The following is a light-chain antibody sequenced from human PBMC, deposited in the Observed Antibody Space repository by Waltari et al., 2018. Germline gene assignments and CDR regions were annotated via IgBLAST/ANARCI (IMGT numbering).Light chain of an antibody. CDR3: QQYGGSPYT. CDR1: QSVRNNY. CDR2: GAS. V-gene: IGKV3-20*01. J-gene: IGKJ2*01. Sequence: EIVLTQSPGTLSLSPGERATLSCRASQSVRNNYLAWYQQKPGQAPRLLIFGASSRATGISDRFSGSGSGTDFTLTISRLEHEDFAVYYCQQYGGSPYTFGQGTKLEIK.